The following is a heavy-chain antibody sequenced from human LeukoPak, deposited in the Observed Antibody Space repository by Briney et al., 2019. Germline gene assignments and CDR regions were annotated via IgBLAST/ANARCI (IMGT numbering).Heavy chain of an antibody. V-gene: IGHV3-66*01. CDR2: LYIAGCT. Sequence: GGSLRLSCAASGFTVSSSYMSWARQAPGKGLEWVSLLYIAGCTYYADSVNGSFTISRDNSKNTLDLQMNSLRAEDTAVYYCARKTPRFGDYDYWGQGTLVTVSS. CDR3: ARKTPRFGDYDY. CDR1: GFTVSSSY. J-gene: IGHJ4*02. D-gene: IGHD2-15*01.